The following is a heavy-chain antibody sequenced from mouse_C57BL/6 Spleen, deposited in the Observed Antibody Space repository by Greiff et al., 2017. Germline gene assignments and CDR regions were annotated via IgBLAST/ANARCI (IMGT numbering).Heavy chain of an antibody. CDR1: GYTFTSYW. CDR2: IYPGSGST. V-gene: IGHV1-55*01. CDR3: ARGGYYDYDVNYFDD. J-gene: IGHJ2*01. D-gene: IGHD2-4*01. Sequence: VQLQQPGAELVKPGASVKMSCKSSGYTFTSYWITWVKQRPGQGLEWFGDIYPGSGSTNYNEKFKSKATLTVDTSSSTAYMQLSSLTAEDSAVYYCARGGYYDYDVNYFDDWGQGTTLTVSS.